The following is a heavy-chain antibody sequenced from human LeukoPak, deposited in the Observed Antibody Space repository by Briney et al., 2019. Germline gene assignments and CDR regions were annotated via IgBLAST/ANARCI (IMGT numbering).Heavy chain of an antibody. CDR1: GYTLTELS. Sequence: EASVKVSCKVSGYTLTELSMHWVRQAPGKGLEWMGGFDPEDGETIYAQKFQGRVTMTEDTSTDTAYMELSSLRSEDTAVYYCARDFPRQNYDILTGRDYWGQGTLVTVSS. V-gene: IGHV1-24*01. D-gene: IGHD3-9*01. CDR3: ARDFPRQNYDILTGRDY. J-gene: IGHJ4*02. CDR2: FDPEDGET.